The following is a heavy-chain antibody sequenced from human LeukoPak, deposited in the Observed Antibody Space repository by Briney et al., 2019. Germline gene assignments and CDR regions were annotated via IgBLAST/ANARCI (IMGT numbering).Heavy chain of an antibody. V-gene: IGHV3-23*01. CDR2: LSGSGGST. CDR1: GLIFSNYA. CDR3: AKGGGGDFPFDY. Sequence: GGSLRLSCAASGLIFSNYAMSWVRQAPGKGLEWVSGLSGSGGSTYYADSVKGRFTISRDNFKNTLYLQMNSLRAEDTAVYYCAKGGGGDFPFDYWGQGTLVTVSS. J-gene: IGHJ4*02. D-gene: IGHD2-21*02.